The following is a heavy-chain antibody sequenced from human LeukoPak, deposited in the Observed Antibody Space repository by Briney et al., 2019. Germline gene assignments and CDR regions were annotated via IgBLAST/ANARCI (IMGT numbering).Heavy chain of an antibody. CDR2: IKQDGSEK. J-gene: IGHJ4*02. CDR3: ARLGFGELLAWSFDY. Sequence: GGSLRLSCAASGFTFSSYWMSWVRQAPGKGLEWVANIKQDGSEKYYVDSVKGRFTISRDNAKNSLYLQMNSLRAEDTAVYYCARLGFGELLAWSFDYWGQGTLVTVSS. CDR1: GFTFSSYW. D-gene: IGHD3-10*01. V-gene: IGHV3-7*01.